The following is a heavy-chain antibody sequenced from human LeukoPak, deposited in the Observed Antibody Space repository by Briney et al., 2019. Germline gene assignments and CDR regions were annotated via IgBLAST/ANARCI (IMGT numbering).Heavy chain of an antibody. CDR1: GYTLTELS. CDR2: FDPEDGET. D-gene: IGHD1-1*01. J-gene: IGHJ6*02. Sequence: ASVKVSCKVSGYTLTELSMHWVRQAPGKGLEWMGGFDPEDGETIYARKFQGRVTMTEDTSTDTAYMELSSLRSEDTAVYFCAASLTTGGYYGMDVWGQGTTVTVSS. V-gene: IGHV1-24*01. CDR3: AASLTTGGYYGMDV.